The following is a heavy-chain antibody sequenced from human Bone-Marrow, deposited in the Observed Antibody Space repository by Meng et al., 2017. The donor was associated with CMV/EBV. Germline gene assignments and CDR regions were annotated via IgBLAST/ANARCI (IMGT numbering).Heavy chain of an antibody. CDR2: ISAYNGNT. V-gene: IGHV1-18*01. D-gene: IGHD4-23*01. J-gene: IGHJ4*02. CDR1: GYTFTSYG. CDR3: VRDLGSTPAIFFSY. Sequence: ASVKVSCKASGYTFTSYGISWVRQAPGQGLEWMGWISAYNGNTNYAQKLQGRVTMTTDTSTSTAYMELRSPRSDDTAVYYCVRDLGSTPAIFFSYWGQGPLVTVSS.